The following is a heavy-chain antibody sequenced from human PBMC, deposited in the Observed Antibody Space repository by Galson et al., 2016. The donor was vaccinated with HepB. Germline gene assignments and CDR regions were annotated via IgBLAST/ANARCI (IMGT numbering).Heavy chain of an antibody. D-gene: IGHD6-13*01. CDR3: PKEVGYRNTWYPFDY. Sequence: SVKVSCKASGYIFTDYYMHWVRQAPGQGLGWMGRINPRSGVTSYAQEFEGRVTMTRDTSINTFYMDLSGLRSDDTAVYYCPKEVGYRNTWYPFDYWGPGSLVTVSS. CDR1: GYIFTDYY. CDR2: INPRSGVT. V-gene: IGHV1-2*06. J-gene: IGHJ4*02.